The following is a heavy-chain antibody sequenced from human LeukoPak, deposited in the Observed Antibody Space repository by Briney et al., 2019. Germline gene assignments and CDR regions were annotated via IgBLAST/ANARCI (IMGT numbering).Heavy chain of an antibody. CDR3: ARANWNYFWD. CDR1: GGSISSYY. J-gene: IGHJ4*02. D-gene: IGHD1-7*01. CDR2: IYYSGST. V-gene: IGHV4-59*01. Sequence: SETLSLTCTVSGGSISSYYWSWIRQPPGKGLEWIGYIYYSGSTNYNPSLKSRVTISVDTSKDQFPLKLSSVTAADTAVYYCARANWNYFWDWGQGTLVTVSS.